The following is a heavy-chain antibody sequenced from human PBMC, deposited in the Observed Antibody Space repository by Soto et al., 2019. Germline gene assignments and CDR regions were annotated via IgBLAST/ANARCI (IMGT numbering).Heavy chain of an antibody. J-gene: IGHJ4*02. CDR2: IIPIFGTA. CDR3: ASHYDSSGYYFRGLDY. Sequence: QVQLVQSGAEVKKPGSSVKVSCKASGGTFSSYAISWVRQAPGQGLEWMGGIIPIFGTADYAQKFQGRVTITAEEPTSTGNMERSSLRSEDTAVYYCASHYDSSGYYFRGLDYWGQGTLVTVSS. D-gene: IGHD3-22*01. CDR1: GGTFSSYA. V-gene: IGHV1-69*12.